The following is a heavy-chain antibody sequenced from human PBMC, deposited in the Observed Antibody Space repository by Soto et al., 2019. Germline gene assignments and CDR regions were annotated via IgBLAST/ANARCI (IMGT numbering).Heavy chain of an antibody. CDR3: TPHNGSYHSFAS. D-gene: IGHD1-26*01. CDR1: GGSISSYY. Sequence: SETLSLTCTVSGGSISSYYWSWIRQPPGKGLEWIGYIYYSGSTNYNPSLNSRVTISVDTSKNQFSLKLSSLTAADTAMFCCTPHNGSYHSFASGGQGALVTVSS. V-gene: IGHV4-59*01. CDR2: IYYSGST. J-gene: IGHJ4*02.